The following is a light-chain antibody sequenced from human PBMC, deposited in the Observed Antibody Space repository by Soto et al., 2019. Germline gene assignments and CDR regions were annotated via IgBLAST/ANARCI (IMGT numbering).Light chain of an antibody. Sequence: EIVMTQSPATQSVSPGERNTLSCRASQSVGNNLAWYQQKPGQAPRLLIYGAYTRATGIPARFSGSGSGTDFTLTISSLQSEDFAVYYCQHYNYWPPKTFGQGTKVDI. V-gene: IGKV3-15*01. CDR2: GAY. CDR1: QSVGNN. CDR3: QHYNYWPPKT. J-gene: IGKJ1*01.